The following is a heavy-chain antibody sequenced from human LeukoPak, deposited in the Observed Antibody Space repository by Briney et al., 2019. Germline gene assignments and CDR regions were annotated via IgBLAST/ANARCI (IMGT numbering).Heavy chain of an antibody. V-gene: IGHV1-2*02. CDR1: GYTFTGYY. Sequence: ASVKVSCKASGYTFTGYYMHWVRQAPGQGLEWMGWINPNSGGTNYAQKFQGRVTMTRDTSISTAYMELSRLRSDDTAVYYWGTSYSSGWALDYWGQGTLVTVSS. CDR2: INPNSGGT. D-gene: IGHD6-25*01. J-gene: IGHJ4*02. CDR3: GTSYSSGWALDY.